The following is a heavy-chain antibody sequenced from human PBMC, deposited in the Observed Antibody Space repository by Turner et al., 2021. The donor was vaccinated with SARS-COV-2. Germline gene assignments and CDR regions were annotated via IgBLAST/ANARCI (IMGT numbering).Heavy chain of an antibody. V-gene: IGHV3-66*01. Sequence: EGQLLESGGGLVQPGGSLRLSCAASGIPVSSNYMSWVRQAPGKGLEWVSVIYSGGSTYYADSVKGRFTISRDNSKNTLYLQMNSLRVEDTAVYSCAREAAAGNFHGWFDPWGQGTLVTVSS. J-gene: IGHJ5*02. D-gene: IGHD6-13*01. CDR3: AREAAAGNFHGWFDP. CDR1: GIPVSSNY. CDR2: IYSGGST.